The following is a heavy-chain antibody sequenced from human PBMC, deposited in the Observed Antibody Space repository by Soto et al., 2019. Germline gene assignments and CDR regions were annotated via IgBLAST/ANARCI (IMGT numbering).Heavy chain of an antibody. CDR3: ASSSLYGLEV. CDR1: GGSINSAIW. V-gene: IGHV4-30-4*08. J-gene: IGHJ6*01. CDR2: IYYSGTK. Sequence: PSETLSLTCAVSGGSINSAIWWSWIRQPPGKGLEWNLNIYYSGTKYDNPSLKSRLILSIDTSKNHFSLRVGSVTAADTAVYYCASSSLYGLEVWGQGTTVTVSS.